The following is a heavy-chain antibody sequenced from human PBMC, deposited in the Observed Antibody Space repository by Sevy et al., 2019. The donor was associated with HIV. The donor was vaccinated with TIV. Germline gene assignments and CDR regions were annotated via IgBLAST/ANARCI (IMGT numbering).Heavy chain of an antibody. CDR2: ISYEGTET. V-gene: IGHV3-30-3*01. D-gene: IGHD6-13*01. CDR1: SFAFSSHA. CDR3: ARDGGYSIKWYPLY. Sequence: GGSLRLSCAASSFAFSSHAMHWVRQAPGKGLEWVATISYEGTETFYSASVGGRFTISRDNSKNMLSLQINSLRPEDTAVYYCARDGGYSIKWYPLYWGHGTLVTVSS. J-gene: IGHJ4*01.